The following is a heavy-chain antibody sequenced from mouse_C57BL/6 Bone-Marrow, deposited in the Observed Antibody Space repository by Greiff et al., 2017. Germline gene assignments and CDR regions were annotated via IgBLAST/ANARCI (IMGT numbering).Heavy chain of an antibody. CDR1: GYTFTSYW. J-gene: IGHJ4*01. D-gene: IGHD2-5*01. V-gene: IGHV1-50*01. CDR3: AREGGSNYECAMDY. Sequence: QVQLQQPGAELVKPGASVKLSCKASGYTFTSYWMQWVKQRPGQGLEWIGEIDPSDSYTNYNQKFKGKATLTVDTSSSTAYMQLSSLTSEDSAVYYCAREGGSNYECAMDYWGQGTSVTVSS. CDR2: IDPSDSYT.